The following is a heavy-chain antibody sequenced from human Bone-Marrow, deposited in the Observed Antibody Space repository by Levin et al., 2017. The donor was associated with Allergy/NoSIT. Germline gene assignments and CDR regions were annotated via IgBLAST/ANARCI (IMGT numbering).Heavy chain of an antibody. CDR3: VRGIIGDVRVAHKEAFDV. J-gene: IGHJ3*01. CDR1: GFTFSDYS. CDR2: ISGDSSDL. D-gene: IGHD2/OR15-2a*01. Sequence: GESLKISCLVSGFTFSDYSIYWVRQAPGKGLEWISSISGDSSDLYYADSVKGRFTISRDNAKNSLNLQVSSLRAEDTAVYHCVRGIIGDVRVAHKEAFDVWGQGTMVTVSS. V-gene: IGHV3-21*01.